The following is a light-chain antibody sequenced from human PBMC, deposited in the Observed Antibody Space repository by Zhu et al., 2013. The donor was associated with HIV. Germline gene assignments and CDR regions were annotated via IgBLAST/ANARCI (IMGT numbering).Light chain of an antibody. V-gene: IGKV1-5*03. CDR3: LQDYLYPPT. J-gene: IGKJ1*01. CDR2: ETS. CDR1: QNIGKW. Sequence: DIQMTQSPPTLSASIGDRVTITCRASQNIGKWLAWYRQKPGKSPDLVIYETSKLESGVPSRFSGSGYGTEFSLTITSLQPEDFATYFCLQDYLYPPTFGPGTKVEIK.